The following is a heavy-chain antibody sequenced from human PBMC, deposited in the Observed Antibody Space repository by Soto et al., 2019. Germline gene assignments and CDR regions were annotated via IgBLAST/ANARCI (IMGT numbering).Heavy chain of an antibody. D-gene: IGHD1-1*01. V-gene: IGHV5-51*01. CDR1: GYSFTSYW. Sequence: GESLKISCKGSGYSFTSYWIGWVRQMPVKGLEWMGIIYPGDSDTRYSPSFQGQVTISADKSISTAYLQWSSLKASDTAMYYCERTGTQFHYYYYMDVWGKGTTVTVSS. J-gene: IGHJ6*03. CDR2: IYPGDSDT. CDR3: ERTGTQFHYYYYMDV.